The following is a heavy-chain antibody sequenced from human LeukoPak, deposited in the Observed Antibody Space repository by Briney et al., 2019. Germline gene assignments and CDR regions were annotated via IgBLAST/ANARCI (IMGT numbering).Heavy chain of an antibody. CDR1: GGSISSYY. CDR2: VYTSEST. J-gene: IGHJ4*02. D-gene: IGHD1-26*01. CDR3: ARVSSGSYYFDY. Sequence: SETLSLTCTVSGGSISSYYWSWIRQPAGKGLEWIGRVYTSESTNYNPSLRNRVTMSVDTSKNQFSLKLSSVTAADTAVYYCARVSSGSYYFDYWGQGTLVTVSS. V-gene: IGHV4-4*07.